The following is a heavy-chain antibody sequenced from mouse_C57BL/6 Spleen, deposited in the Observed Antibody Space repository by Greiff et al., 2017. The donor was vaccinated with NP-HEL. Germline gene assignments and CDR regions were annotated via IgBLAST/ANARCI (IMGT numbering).Heavy chain of an antibody. Sequence: QVQLQQPGAELVRPGSSLPLSFPASGYTFTSYWMDWVKQRPGQGLEWIGNIYPSDSETPYNQKFKDTATLTVDKSSSTAYMQLSSLTSEDSAVDYCARYDYWGQGTTLTVSS. J-gene: IGHJ2*01. V-gene: IGHV1-61*01. CDR1: GYTFTSYW. CDR2: IYPSDSET. CDR3: ARYDY.